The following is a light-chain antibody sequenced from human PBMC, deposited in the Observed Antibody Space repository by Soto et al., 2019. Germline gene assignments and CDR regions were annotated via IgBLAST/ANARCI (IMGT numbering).Light chain of an antibody. CDR2: DVS. CDR1: SSDVGGYNY. J-gene: IGLJ1*01. CDR3: SPYTSSRTPYV. Sequence: QSVLTQPASVSGSPGQSITISCTGTSSDVGGYNYVSWYQQHPGKAPKLMIYDVSNRPSGVSNRFSGSKSGNTASLTISGLQAEDEADYYCSPYTSSRTPYVFGTGTKVPVL. V-gene: IGLV2-14*01.